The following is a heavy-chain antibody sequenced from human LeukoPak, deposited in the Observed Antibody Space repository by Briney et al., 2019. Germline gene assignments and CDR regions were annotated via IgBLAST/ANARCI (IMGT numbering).Heavy chain of an antibody. CDR2: ISYDGSNK. J-gene: IGHJ6*02. CDR3: ARRPYSDTSGRLSDV. Sequence: PTGGSLRLSCAASGFTFSSYAMHWVRQAPGKGLEWVAVISYDGSNKYYADSVKGRFTISRDNSKNTLYLQMNSLRDEDTAVYFCARRPYSDTSGRLSDVWGQGTTVTVSS. V-gene: IGHV3-30-3*01. CDR1: GFTFSSYA. D-gene: IGHD3-22*01.